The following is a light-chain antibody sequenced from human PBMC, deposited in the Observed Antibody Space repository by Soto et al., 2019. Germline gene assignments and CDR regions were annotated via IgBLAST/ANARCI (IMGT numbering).Light chain of an antibody. V-gene: IGKV1-5*03. J-gene: IGKJ4*01. Sequence: DIQMTQSPSTLSASVGDRVTITCRASQSISSRLAWYQQKPGKAPKLLIYKASSLESGVPSRFSGSGSGTEFTLTISSLQPDDFATYYCQQYNSYPYTFGGGTQVEIK. CDR1: QSISSR. CDR2: KAS. CDR3: QQYNSYPYT.